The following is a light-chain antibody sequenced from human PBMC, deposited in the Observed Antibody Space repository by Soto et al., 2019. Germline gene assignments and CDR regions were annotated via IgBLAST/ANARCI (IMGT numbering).Light chain of an antibody. V-gene: IGLV1-44*01. CDR1: SSNIGSDS. CDR3: AAWDDSLNVYV. J-gene: IGLJ1*01. Sequence: QSVLTQPPSASGTPGQRATISCSGSSSNIGSDSVNWFQHLPGTTPKLLIYGNNQRPSGVPDRFSGSKSGTSASLVISGLQSEDEADYYCAAWDDSLNVYVFGTGTK. CDR2: GNN.